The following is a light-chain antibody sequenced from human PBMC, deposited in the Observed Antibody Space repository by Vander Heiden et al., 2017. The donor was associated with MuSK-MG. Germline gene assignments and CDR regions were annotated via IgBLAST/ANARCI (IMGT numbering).Light chain of an antibody. CDR3: ATWDDSLRAVV. CDR1: SSNIGSNY. Sequence: QSVLTQPPSASGTPGQRVTISCSGSSSNIGSNYVYWYQHLPGTAPKLLIYRNTLRPSGVPDRFSGSKSGTSASPAITGLRSEDEADYYCATWDDSLRAVVFGGGTKLTVL. J-gene: IGLJ3*02. CDR2: RNT. V-gene: IGLV1-47*01.